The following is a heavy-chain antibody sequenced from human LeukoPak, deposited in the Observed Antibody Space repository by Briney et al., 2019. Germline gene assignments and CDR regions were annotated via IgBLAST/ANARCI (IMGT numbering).Heavy chain of an antibody. J-gene: IGHJ6*03. CDR3: ARDVELELRSLYYYYMDV. CDR1: GYTFTGYY. D-gene: IGHD1-7*01. V-gene: IGHV1-2*06. Sequence: ASVKVSCKASGYTFTGYYMHWVRQAPGQGLEWMGRINPNSGGTNYAQKFQGRVTMTRDTSISTAYMELSRLRSDDTAVYYCARDVELELRSLYYYYMDVWGKGTTVTVSS. CDR2: INPNSGGT.